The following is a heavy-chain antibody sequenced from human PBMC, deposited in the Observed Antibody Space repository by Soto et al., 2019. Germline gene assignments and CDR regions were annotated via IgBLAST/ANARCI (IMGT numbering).Heavy chain of an antibody. CDR1: GFTFSNYE. V-gene: IGHV3-48*03. Sequence: GGSLRLSCAASGFTFSNYEMNWVRQAPGKSLEWVSYISSSGYTIYYADSVKGRFTISRDNAKNSLYLQMNSLRAEDTAVYYCARDLRLFDRSGFYNHYHYGMGVWGQGTTVTVSS. J-gene: IGHJ6*02. CDR2: ISSSGYTI. CDR3: ARDLRLFDRSGFYNHYHYGMGV. D-gene: IGHD3-22*01.